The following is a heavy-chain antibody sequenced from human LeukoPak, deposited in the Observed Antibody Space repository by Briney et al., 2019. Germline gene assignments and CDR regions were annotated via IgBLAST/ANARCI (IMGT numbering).Heavy chain of an antibody. Sequence: ASVKVSCKASGYTFTGYNMHWVRQAPGQGLWWMGRINPNSGGTNYAQKFQGRDTMTRDTSISTAYMELSRLRSDDTAVYYCARDAQWLALRGYYFDYWGQGTLVTVSS. CDR2: INPNSGGT. D-gene: IGHD6-19*01. V-gene: IGHV1-2*06. J-gene: IGHJ4*02. CDR1: GYTFTGYN. CDR3: ARDAQWLALRGYYFDY.